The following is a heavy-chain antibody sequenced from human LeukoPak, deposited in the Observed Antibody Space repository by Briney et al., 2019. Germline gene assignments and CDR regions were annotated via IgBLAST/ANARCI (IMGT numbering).Heavy chain of an antibody. V-gene: IGHV3-23*01. Sequence: GGSLRLSCAASGFTFSDYALTWVRQAPGMGLEWVSAISGSGGGTYYADSVQGRFTISRDNSRNTLYLRMNRLRAEDTAIYYCAKVGRGDMLRGLITKGSFDYWGQGTLVTVSS. CDR3: AKVGRGDMLRGLITKGSFDY. J-gene: IGHJ4*02. CDR1: GFTFSDYA. D-gene: IGHD3-10*01. CDR2: ISGSGGGT.